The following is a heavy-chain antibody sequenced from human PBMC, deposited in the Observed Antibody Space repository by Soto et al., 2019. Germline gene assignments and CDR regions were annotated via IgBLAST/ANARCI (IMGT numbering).Heavy chain of an antibody. J-gene: IGHJ4*02. CDR1: GYTFTSYA. Sequence: QVQLVQSGAEEKKPGASVKVSCKASGYTFTSYAMHWVRQAPGQRLEWMGWINAGNGNTKYSQKFQGRVTITRDTSASTAYMELSSLRSEDTAVYYCARSIVVVTALDYWGQGTLVTVSP. V-gene: IGHV1-3*05. D-gene: IGHD2-21*02. CDR3: ARSIVVVTALDY. CDR2: INAGNGNT.